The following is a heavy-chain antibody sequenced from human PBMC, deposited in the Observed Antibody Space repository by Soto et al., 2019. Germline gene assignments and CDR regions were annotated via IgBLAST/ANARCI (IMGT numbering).Heavy chain of an antibody. V-gene: IGHV3-23*01. J-gene: IGHJ6*02. D-gene: IGHD3-3*01. CDR2: ISGSGGST. Sequence: GGSLRLSCAASGFTFSSYAMSWVRQAPGKGLEWVSAISGSGGSTYYADSVKGRFTISRDNSKNTLYLQMNSLRAEDTAVYYCAKSQDYDFWSGSTLYYYYGMDVWGQGTTVTVSS. CDR1: GFTFSSYA. CDR3: AKSQDYDFWSGSTLYYYYGMDV.